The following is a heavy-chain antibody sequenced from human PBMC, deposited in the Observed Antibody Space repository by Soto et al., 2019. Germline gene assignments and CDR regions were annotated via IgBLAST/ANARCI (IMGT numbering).Heavy chain of an antibody. D-gene: IGHD6-13*01. V-gene: IGHV3-30-3*01. J-gene: IGHJ5*02. CDR3: ARGGYSSSWLHWFDP. Sequence: SLRLSCAASGFTFSSYAMHWVRQAPGKGLEWAAVISYDGSNKYYADSVKGRFTISRDNSKNTLYLQMNSLRAEDTAVYYCARGGYSSSWLHWFDPWGQGTLVTVSS. CDR1: GFTFSSYA. CDR2: ISYDGSNK.